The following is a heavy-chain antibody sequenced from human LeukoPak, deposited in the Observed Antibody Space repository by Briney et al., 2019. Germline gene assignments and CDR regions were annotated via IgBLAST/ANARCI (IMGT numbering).Heavy chain of an antibody. V-gene: IGHV1-2*02. Sequence: APVKVSCKASGYTFTGYYMHWVRQAPGQGLEWMGWINPNSGGTNYAQKFQGRVTMARDTSISTACMELSRLRSDDTAVYYCARGSVTMIVVVNGVPFDYWGQGTLVTVSS. CDR3: ARGSVTMIVVVNGVPFDY. J-gene: IGHJ4*02. CDR1: GYTFTGYY. D-gene: IGHD3-22*01. CDR2: INPNSGGT.